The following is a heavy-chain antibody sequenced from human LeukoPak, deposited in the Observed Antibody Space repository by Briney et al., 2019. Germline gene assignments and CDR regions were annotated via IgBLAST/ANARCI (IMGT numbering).Heavy chain of an antibody. CDR3: ATYAFEI. Sequence: SQTLSLTCAISGDSVSSNSAAWTWIRQSPSRGLEWLGRTYYRSKWYNDCAVSVKSRITINPDTSKNQFSLQLKSVTPEDTAVYYCATYAFEIWGQGTMVTVSS. CDR2: TYYRSKWYN. CDR1: GDSVSSNSAA. V-gene: IGHV6-1*01. J-gene: IGHJ3*02.